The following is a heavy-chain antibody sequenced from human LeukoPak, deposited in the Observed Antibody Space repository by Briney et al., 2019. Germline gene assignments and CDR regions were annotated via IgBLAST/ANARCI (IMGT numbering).Heavy chain of an antibody. Sequence: SETLSLTCAVSGYSISSGYYWGWIRQPPGKGLEWIGSIYHSGSTYYNPSLKSRVTISVDTSKNQFSLKLSSVTAADTAVYHCARAKDRYSSSWEYFDYWGQGTLVTVSS. CDR1: GYSISSGYY. J-gene: IGHJ4*02. V-gene: IGHV4-38-2*01. CDR2: IYHSGST. CDR3: ARAKDRYSSSWEYFDY. D-gene: IGHD6-13*01.